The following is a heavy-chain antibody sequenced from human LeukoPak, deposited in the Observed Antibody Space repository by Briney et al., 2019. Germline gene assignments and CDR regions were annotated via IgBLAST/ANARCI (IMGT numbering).Heavy chain of an antibody. CDR3: ASELDTMVRGVWNLDV. V-gene: IGHV7-4-1*02. CDR2: INTNTGNP. D-gene: IGHD3-10*01. Sequence: ASVKVSCKASGYTFTSYAMNWVRQAPGQGLEWMGWINTNTGNPTYAQGFTGRFVFSLDTSVSTAYLQISSLKAEDTAVYYCASELDTMVRGVWNLDVWGQGTTVTVSS. CDR1: GYTFTSYA. J-gene: IGHJ6*02.